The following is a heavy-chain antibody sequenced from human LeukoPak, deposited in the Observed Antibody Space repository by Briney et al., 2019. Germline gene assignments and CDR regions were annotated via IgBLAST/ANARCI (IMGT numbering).Heavy chain of an antibody. D-gene: IGHD3-9*01. Sequence: GASVKVSCRASGYTFTSDFMHWVRQAPGQGLEWMAIINPSGGSTSYAQKFQGRVTMTRDTSTSTVYMELSSLRSEDTAVYYCARDHYYDILTGPRDYYYYGMDVWGQGTTVTVSS. CDR3: ARDHYYDILTGPRDYYYYGMDV. V-gene: IGHV1-46*01. CDR2: INPSGGST. CDR1: GYTFTSDF. J-gene: IGHJ6*02.